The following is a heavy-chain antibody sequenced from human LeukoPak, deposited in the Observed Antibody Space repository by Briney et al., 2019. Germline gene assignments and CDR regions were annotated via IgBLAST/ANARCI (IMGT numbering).Heavy chain of an antibody. CDR2: ISYDGSNK. J-gene: IGHJ3*02. V-gene: IGHV3-30*04. D-gene: IGHD4-11*01. Sequence: GGSLRLSCAASGFNFNTFSLHWVRQAPGKGLEWVALISYDGSNKNYASSVKGRFTISRDNSRNTLYLQMNSLRAEDTAVYYCARGIAQTTLNAFDIWGQGTEVIVSS. CDR3: ARGIAQTTLNAFDI. CDR1: GFNFNTFS.